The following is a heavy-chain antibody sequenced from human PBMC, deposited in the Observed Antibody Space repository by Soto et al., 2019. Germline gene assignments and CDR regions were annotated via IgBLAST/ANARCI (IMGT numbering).Heavy chain of an antibody. CDR3: ARDPGVDFWSGVFDP. V-gene: IGHV3-30*04. CDR2: ISSDGRKT. CDR1: GFSFGSSS. Sequence: QVQLVESGGRVVQAGTSLRVSCAASGFSFGSSSMHWGRQAPGGGPEWVASISSDGRKTDYSESAKGRFTISRDNSKNIVYLEMDRLRLDDTAIYFCARDPGVDFWSGVFDPWGQGTVVTVSS. D-gene: IGHD3-3*01. J-gene: IGHJ5*02.